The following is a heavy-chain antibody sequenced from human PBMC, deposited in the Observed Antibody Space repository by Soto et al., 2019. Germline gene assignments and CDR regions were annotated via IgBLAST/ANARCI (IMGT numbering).Heavy chain of an antibody. CDR1: GFIFTSYA. V-gene: IGHV3-23*01. D-gene: IGHD1-26*01. CDR3: VKSLYFIYSGMDV. Sequence: EEQLLESGGGLVQPGGSLRLSCVASGFIFTSYAMSWVRQAPGKGLEWVSHVSVSGADTFYADSVKGRFTISRDSSKNTVYLQMNSLRAEDTAVYYCVKSLYFIYSGMDVWGQGTTVTVSS. CDR2: VSVSGADT. J-gene: IGHJ6*02.